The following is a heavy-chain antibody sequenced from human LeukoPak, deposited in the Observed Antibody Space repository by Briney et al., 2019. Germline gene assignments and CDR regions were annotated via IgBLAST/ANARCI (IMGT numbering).Heavy chain of an antibody. Sequence: GRSLRLSCAASGFTFSSYAMHWVRQAPGKGLEWVAVISYDGSNKYYADSVKGGFTISRDNSKNTLYLQMNSLRAEDTAVYYCARDSSGYYFDDAFDIWGQGTMVTVSS. CDR1: GFTFSSYA. D-gene: IGHD3-22*01. CDR3: ARDSSGYYFDDAFDI. V-gene: IGHV3-30-3*01. J-gene: IGHJ3*02. CDR2: ISYDGSNK.